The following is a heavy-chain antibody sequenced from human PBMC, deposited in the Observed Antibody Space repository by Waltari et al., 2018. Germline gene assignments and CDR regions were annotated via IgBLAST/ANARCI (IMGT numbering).Heavy chain of an antibody. CDR1: GFTFSSYW. Sequence: EVQLVESGGGLVQPGGSLRLSCAASGFTFSSYWMSWVRQAPGKGLEWVANITQDGREKYYADSVKGRFTISRDNAKNSLYLQMNSLRAEDTAVYYCARDLAWGGSFLSYWYFDLWGRGTLVTVSS. CDR3: ARDLAWGGSFLSYWYFDL. J-gene: IGHJ2*01. CDR2: ITQDGREK. D-gene: IGHD2-15*01. V-gene: IGHV3-7*01.